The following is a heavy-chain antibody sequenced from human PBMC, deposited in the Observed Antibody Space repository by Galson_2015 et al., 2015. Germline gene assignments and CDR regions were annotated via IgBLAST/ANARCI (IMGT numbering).Heavy chain of an antibody. CDR3: ARDQAIVVVPAAGNYYYGMDV. V-gene: IGHV3-21*01. Sequence: SLRLSCAASGFTFSSYSMNWVRQAPGKGLEWVSSISSSSSYIYYADSVKGRFTISRDNAKNSLYLQMNSLRAEDTAVYYCARDQAIVVVPAAGNYYYGMDVWGQGTTVTVSS. J-gene: IGHJ6*02. CDR2: ISSSSSYI. D-gene: IGHD2-2*01. CDR1: GFTFSSYS.